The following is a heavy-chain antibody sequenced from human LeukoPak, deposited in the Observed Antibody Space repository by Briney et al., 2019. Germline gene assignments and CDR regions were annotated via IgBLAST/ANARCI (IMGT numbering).Heavy chain of an antibody. D-gene: IGHD6-13*01. CDR1: GYTFIGYY. V-gene: IGHV1-2*02. J-gene: IGHJ4*02. CDR2: INPNSGGT. CDR3: ARDQQSAADGSFFDY. Sequence: ASVKVPCKASGYTFIGYYIHWVRQAPGQGLEWMGWINPNSGGTNFAQKFQGRVTMTRDTLISTAYMDLSRLRSDDTAVYYCARDQQSAADGSFFDYWGQGTLVTVSS.